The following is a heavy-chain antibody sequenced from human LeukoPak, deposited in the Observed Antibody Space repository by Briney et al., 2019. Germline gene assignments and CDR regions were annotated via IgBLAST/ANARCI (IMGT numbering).Heavy chain of an antibody. J-gene: IGHJ4*01. CDR2: IKSDGSST. D-gene: IGHD3/OR15-3a*01. Sequence: GGSLRLSCAASGFTFSDYWMHWVRQAPGKGLVWVSRIKSDGSSTSYADSVKGRFTITRDSAKNTLYLQMNGLRAEDTAVYYCARGTGNYYSYWGHGTLVTVSS. CDR3: ARGTGNYYSY. CDR1: GFTFSDYW. V-gene: IGHV3-74*01.